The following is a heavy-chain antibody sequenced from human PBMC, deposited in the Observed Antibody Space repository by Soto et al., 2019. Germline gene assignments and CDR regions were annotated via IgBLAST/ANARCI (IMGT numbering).Heavy chain of an antibody. J-gene: IGHJ6*03. V-gene: IGHV1-18*01. CDR3: SRGAVSGYTYFPYMDV. D-gene: IGHD3-9*01. Sequence: QVELMQSGPEVKKPGASVRVSCKASTYIFTNYYIVWVRQAPGQGLEWVGWINPDNDNTNVAQRFQVRVTPTTDRSTTTAYMEVRGLTSDDSGIYYCSRGAVSGYTYFPYMDVWGKGTTITVSS. CDR1: TYIFTNYY. CDR2: INPDNDNT.